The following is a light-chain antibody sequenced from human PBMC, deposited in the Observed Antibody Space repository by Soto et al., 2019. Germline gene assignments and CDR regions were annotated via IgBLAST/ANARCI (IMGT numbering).Light chain of an antibody. CDR2: GVN. CDR1: SSDVGGYNY. J-gene: IGLJ1*01. V-gene: IGLV2-8*02. CDR3: SSYAGSNILYV. Sequence: QSVLTQPPSASRSPGQSVTISCTGTSSDVGGYNYVSWYQQHPGKAPQLVIYGVNKRASGVPDRFSGSKSGNTASLTVSGLQAEDEADYYCSSYAGSNILYVFGTGTKSPS.